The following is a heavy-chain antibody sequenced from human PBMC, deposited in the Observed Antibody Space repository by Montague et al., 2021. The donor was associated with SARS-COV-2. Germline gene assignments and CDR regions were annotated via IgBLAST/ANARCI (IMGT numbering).Heavy chain of an antibody. CDR1: GGSMSSYH. V-gene: IGHV4-59*01. CDR3: ARDVRYYYDQ. D-gene: IGHD3-10*01. Sequence: SETLSLTCPVSGGSMSSYHWVWIRQPPGKGLEWIGYVSYRGSTNXNLSLKSRVTISLDTSKNRFSLRVTSVTAADTAVYYCARDVRYYYDQWGQGILVTVSS. CDR2: VSYRGST. J-gene: IGHJ4*02.